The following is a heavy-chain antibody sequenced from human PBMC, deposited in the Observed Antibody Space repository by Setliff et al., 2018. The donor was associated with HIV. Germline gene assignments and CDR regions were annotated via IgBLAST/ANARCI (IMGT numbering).Heavy chain of an antibody. CDR1: GGSISSGSYY. J-gene: IGHJ4*02. V-gene: IGHV4-61*09. CDR2: IYTSGST. D-gene: IGHD3-10*01. Sequence: PSETLSLTCTVSGGSISSGSYYWSWIRQPAGKGLEWIGHIYTSGSTNYNPSLKSRVIISIDTSKNQFSLKLFSVTAADTAVYYCASRRGGGLLAWPDPYFDYWGQGTLVTVSS. CDR3: ASRRGGGLLAWPDPYFDY.